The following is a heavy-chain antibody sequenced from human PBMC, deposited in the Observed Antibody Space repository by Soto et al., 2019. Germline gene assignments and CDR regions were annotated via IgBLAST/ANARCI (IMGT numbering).Heavy chain of an antibody. Sequence: SETLSLTCTVSGGSISSYYWSWIRQPAGKGLEWIGRIYTSGSTYYNPSLKSRVTISVDTSKNQFSLKLSSVTAADTAVYYCARESDYGDPNWFDPWGQGTLVTVSS. V-gene: IGHV4-4*07. CDR2: IYTSGST. J-gene: IGHJ5*02. CDR1: GGSISSYY. CDR3: ARESDYGDPNWFDP. D-gene: IGHD4-17*01.